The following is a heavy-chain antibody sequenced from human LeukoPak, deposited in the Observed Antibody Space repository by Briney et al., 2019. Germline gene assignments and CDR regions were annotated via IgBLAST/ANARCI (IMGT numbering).Heavy chain of an antibody. D-gene: IGHD6-13*01. Sequence: ASVKVSCKASGGTFSSYAISWVRQAPGQGLEWMGRINPYSGDTNFAQKFQGRVTMTRDTSITTAYMDLSSLTPDDTAVYFCARDQGSLTRSWYTGYWGQGTQVTASS. J-gene: IGHJ4*02. V-gene: IGHV1-2*06. CDR1: GGTFSSYA. CDR3: ARDQGSLTRSWYTGY. CDR2: INPYSGDT.